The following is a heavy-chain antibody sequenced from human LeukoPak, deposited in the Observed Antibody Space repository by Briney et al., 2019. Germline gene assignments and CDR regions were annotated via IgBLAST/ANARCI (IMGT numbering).Heavy chain of an antibody. J-gene: IGHJ3*01. V-gene: IGHV3-23*01. CDR2: ISRRGANT. Sequence: GGSLRLSCAASGSTFSSYTMNWVRQAPGKGLQWVSSISRRGANTDYADSVKGRFIISRDNSKNTLYLQMNSLRVEDTAVYYCAKEMDDFARFDVWGQGTMVTVSS. CDR3: AKEMDDFARFDV. D-gene: IGHD2-2*03. CDR1: GSTFSSYT.